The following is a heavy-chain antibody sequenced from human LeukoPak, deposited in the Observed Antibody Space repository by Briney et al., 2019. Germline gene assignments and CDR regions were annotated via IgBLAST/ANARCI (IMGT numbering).Heavy chain of an antibody. Sequence: ASVKVSCKASGYTFTSYAMHWVRQAHGQRLEWMGWINAGNGNTKYSQKFQGRVTITRDTSASTAYMELSSLRSEDTAVYYCARSPRATLNWFDPWGQGTLVTVSS. CDR1: GYTFTSYA. D-gene: IGHD6-6*01. V-gene: IGHV1-3*01. J-gene: IGHJ5*02. CDR2: INAGNGNT. CDR3: ARSPRATLNWFDP.